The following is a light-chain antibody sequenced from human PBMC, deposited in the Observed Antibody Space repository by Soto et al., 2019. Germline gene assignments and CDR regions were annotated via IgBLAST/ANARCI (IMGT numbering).Light chain of an antibody. J-gene: IGKJ4*01. CDR1: QSVSRY. V-gene: IGKV3-11*01. CDR3: QQRGNWPS. Sequence: EIALTQSPATLSLSPGERATLSCRASQSVSRYLAWYQQKPGQAPRLLIYDASNRATGIPARFSGSGSGTDFTLTISSLEPEDFARYYCQQRGNWPSFGGGTKVDIK. CDR2: DAS.